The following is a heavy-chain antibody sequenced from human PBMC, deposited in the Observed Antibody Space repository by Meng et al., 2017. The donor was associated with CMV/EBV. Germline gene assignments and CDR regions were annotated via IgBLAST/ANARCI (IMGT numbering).Heavy chain of an antibody. CDR2: IYSCGST. V-gene: IGHV3-66*03. D-gene: IGHD6-6*01. Sequence: GESLKISCAASGFTVSSNYMSWVRQAPGKGLEWVSVIYSCGSTYYADSVKGRFTISRDNAKNSLYLQMNSLRAEDTAVYYCARAARGDYWGQGTLVTVSS. CDR1: GFTVSSNY. J-gene: IGHJ4*02. CDR3: ARAARGDY.